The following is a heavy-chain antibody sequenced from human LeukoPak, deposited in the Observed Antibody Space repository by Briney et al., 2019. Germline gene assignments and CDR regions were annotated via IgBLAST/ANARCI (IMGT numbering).Heavy chain of an antibody. J-gene: IGHJ6*02. Sequence: TLSLTCAVSGGSISSGGYSWSWIRQPPGKGLEWIGYIYHSGSTYYNPSLKSRVTISVDTSKNQFSLKLSSVTAADAAVYYCARGIFSRWDVWGQGTTVTVSS. CDR1: GGSISSGGYS. V-gene: IGHV4-30-2*01. CDR3: ARGIFSRWDV. D-gene: IGHD3-3*02. CDR2: IYHSGST.